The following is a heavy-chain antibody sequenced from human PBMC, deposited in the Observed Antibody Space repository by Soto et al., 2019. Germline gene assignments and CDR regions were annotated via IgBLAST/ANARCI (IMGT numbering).Heavy chain of an antibody. CDR3: ARGSITIFGVVIPSYYYYMDV. CDR1: GYTFTGYY. J-gene: IGHJ6*03. D-gene: IGHD3-3*01. Sequence: VSCKASGYTFTGYYMHWVRQAPGQGLEWMGWINPNSGGTNYAQKFQGWVTMTRDTSISTAYMELSRLRSDDTAVYYCARGSITIFGVVIPSYYYYMDVWGKGTTVTVSS. CDR2: INPNSGGT. V-gene: IGHV1-2*04.